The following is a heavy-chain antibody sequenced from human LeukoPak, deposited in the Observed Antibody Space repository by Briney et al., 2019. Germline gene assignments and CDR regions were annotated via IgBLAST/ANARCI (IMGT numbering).Heavy chain of an antibody. J-gene: IGHJ6*02. CDR2: INHSGST. D-gene: IGHD1-14*01. V-gene: IGHV4-34*01. CDR1: GGSFSGYY. CDR3: ARGRSPYYYYGTDV. Sequence: SETLSLTCAVYGGSFSGYYWSWIRQPPGKGLEWIGEINHSGSTNYNPSLKSRVTISVDTSKNQFSLKLSSVTAADTAVYYCARGRSPYYYYGTDVWGQGTTVTVSS.